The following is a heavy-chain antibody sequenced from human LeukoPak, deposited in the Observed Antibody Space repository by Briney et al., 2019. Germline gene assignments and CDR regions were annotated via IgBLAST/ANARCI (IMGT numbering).Heavy chain of an antibody. J-gene: IGHJ4*02. CDR3: ARQTVGVTGVGITGVLDS. D-gene: IGHD1-26*01. Sequence: GGSLRLSCAASEFTFSSYSMNWVRQAPGKGLEWVSSISSSGTTIDYADSVKGRFTISRDNRKKLLYLQMNSLRVEDTAVYYCARQTVGVTGVGITGVLDSWGQGALVTVSS. CDR1: EFTFSSYS. CDR2: ISSSGTTI. V-gene: IGHV3-48*04.